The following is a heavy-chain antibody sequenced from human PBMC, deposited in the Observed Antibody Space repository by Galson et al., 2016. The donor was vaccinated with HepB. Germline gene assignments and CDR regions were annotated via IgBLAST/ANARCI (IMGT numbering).Heavy chain of an antibody. CDR3: AHRTLPGQVDV. CDR2: IYWNDDR. Sequence: PALVKPTQTLTLTCTLSGFSVTTSGVGVAWFRRPPGKPLEWLALIYWNDDRRYSPSLKTRLTITKDTSRNQVLLTMTNGDPVDTATYYCAHRTLPGQVDVGGQGTLVTVSS. D-gene: IGHD2/OR15-2a*01. J-gene: IGHJ4*02. CDR1: GFSVTTSGVG. V-gene: IGHV2-5*01.